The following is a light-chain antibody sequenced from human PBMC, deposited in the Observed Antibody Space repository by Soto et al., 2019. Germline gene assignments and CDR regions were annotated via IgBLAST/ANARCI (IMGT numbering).Light chain of an antibody. J-gene: IGKJ2*01. CDR3: QLYGWSPYT. CDR2: GAS. V-gene: IGKV3-20*01. CDR1: QSVTSNY. Sequence: EIVLTQSPGTLSLSPGERATLSCRASQSVTSNYLAWYQQKPGQAPRLLIYGASSRPGGIPDRFSGSGSGTDCTLTINRFQDTDFVVSFYQLYGWSPYTFAQGTKLEI.